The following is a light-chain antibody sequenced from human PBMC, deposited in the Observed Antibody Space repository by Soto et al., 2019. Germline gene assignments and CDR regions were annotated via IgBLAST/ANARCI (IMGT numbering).Light chain of an antibody. Sequence: EIVMTQSPATLSVSPGERATLSCRASQSVSSNLAWYQQKPGQAPRLLIYLASTRATGIPARFSGSGSGTAFALTISSLQCEDFAVYFCQQYNNWLTFGGGTKVEIK. J-gene: IGKJ4*01. CDR3: QQYNNWLT. CDR1: QSVSSN. CDR2: LAS. V-gene: IGKV3-15*01.